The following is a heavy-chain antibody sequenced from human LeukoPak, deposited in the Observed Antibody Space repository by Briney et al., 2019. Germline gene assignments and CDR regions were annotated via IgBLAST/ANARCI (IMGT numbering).Heavy chain of an antibody. Sequence: PGGSLRLSCAASGFTFSDYYMSWIRQAPGKGLEWVSYISSSGSTIYYADSVKGRFTISRDNAKNSLYLQMNSLRAEDTAVYYCARVPAAIALGWFDPWGQGTLVTVSS. CDR3: ARVPAAIALGWFDP. D-gene: IGHD2-2*01. CDR2: ISSSGSTI. V-gene: IGHV3-11*04. CDR1: GFTFSDYY. J-gene: IGHJ5*02.